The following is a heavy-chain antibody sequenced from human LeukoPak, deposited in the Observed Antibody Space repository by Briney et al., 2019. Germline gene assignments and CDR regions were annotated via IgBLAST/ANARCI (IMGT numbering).Heavy chain of an antibody. V-gene: IGHV4-31*09. CDR3: ATLSIMITFGGVSAWFDP. Sequence: SQTLSLTCTVSGGSISSGGYYWSWIRQHPGKGLEWIGYIYYSGSTYYNPSLKSRVTISVDRSKNQFSLKLSSVTAADTAVYYCATLSIMITFGGVSAWFDPWGQGTLVTVSS. D-gene: IGHD3-16*01. CDR2: IYYSGST. J-gene: IGHJ5*02. CDR1: GGSISSGGYY.